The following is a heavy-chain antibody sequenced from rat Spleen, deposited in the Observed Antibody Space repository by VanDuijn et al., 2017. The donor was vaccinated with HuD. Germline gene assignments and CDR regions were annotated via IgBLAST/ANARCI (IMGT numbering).Heavy chain of an antibody. V-gene: IGHV2S8*01. D-gene: IGHD1-11*01. Sequence: QVQLKESGPGLVQPSQTLSLTCTVSGFSLSNYGVSWVRQPPGKGLEWIAAISSGGSTYFNSVLKSRLSISRDTSKSQVFLKMNSLQTEDTATYYCARKGRELGPFDYWGQGVMVTVSS. CDR1: GFSLSNYG. J-gene: IGHJ2*01. CDR2: ISSGGST. CDR3: ARKGRELGPFDY.